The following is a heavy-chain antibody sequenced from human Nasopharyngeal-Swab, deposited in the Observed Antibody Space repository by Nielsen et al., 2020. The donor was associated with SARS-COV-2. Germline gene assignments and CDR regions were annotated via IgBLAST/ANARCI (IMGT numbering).Heavy chain of an antibody. V-gene: IGHV4-31*02. Sequence: WIRQPPGKGLEWIGYIYYSGSTYYNPSLKSRVTISVDTSKNQFSLKLSSVTAADTAVYYCARDRVVPAAMRAYYYYYGMDVWGQGTTVTVSS. CDR2: IYYSGST. CDR3: ARDRVVPAAMRAYYYYYGMDV. J-gene: IGHJ6*02. D-gene: IGHD2-2*01.